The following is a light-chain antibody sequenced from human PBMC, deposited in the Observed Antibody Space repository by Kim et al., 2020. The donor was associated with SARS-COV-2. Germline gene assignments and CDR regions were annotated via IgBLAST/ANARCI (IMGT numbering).Light chain of an antibody. J-gene: IGLJ3*02. CDR3: QSYDSGNVM. CDR2: KDN. CDR1: SGSIASNY. Sequence: GKTVTISCTHSSGSIASNYVQWYQQRPGSAPTTVIFKDNRRPSGVPDRFSGSIDSSSNSASLTISGLKTEDEADYYCQSYDSGNVMFGGGTQLTVL. V-gene: IGLV6-57*03.